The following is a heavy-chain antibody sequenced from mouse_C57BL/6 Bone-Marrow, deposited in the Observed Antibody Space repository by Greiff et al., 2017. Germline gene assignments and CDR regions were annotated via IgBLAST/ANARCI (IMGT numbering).Heavy chain of an antibody. J-gene: IGHJ3*01. CDR1: GYTFTSSW. D-gene: IGHD1-1*01. CDR3: ARWGRGFAY. Sequence: QVQLQQPGAELVRPGSSVQLSCKASGYTFTSSWMDWVKHRPGQGLEWIGNIYPSDSETHYNQKFKDKATLTVDKSSSTAYMQLSSLTSEDSAVYYCARWGRGFAYWGQGTLVTVSA. V-gene: IGHV1-61*01. CDR2: IYPSDSET.